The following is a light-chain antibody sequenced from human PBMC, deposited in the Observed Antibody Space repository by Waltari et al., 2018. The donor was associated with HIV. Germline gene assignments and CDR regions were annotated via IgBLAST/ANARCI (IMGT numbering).Light chain of an antibody. CDR2: FAS. CDR3: QQTNGY. Sequence: DAQMTQSPSTLSASVGDRVTITCRASQYISNRMVWYQQKPGKAPNLLIYFASNLQSGVPSRFSGSGSGTEFTLTISSLQPDDFATYFCQQTNGYFGQGTKVEMK. V-gene: IGKV1-5*03. J-gene: IGKJ2*01. CDR1: QYISNR.